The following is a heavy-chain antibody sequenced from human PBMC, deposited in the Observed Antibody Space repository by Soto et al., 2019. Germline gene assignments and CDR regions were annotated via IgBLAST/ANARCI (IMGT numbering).Heavy chain of an antibody. D-gene: IGHD2-8*02. CDR2: INHSGST. Sequence: QVQLQQWGAGLLKPSETLSLTCAVYGGSFSGYYWTWIRQPPGTGLEWIGEINHSGSTNYNPSLKSRVTTSVDTSKTHFTLKLTSVTAAETAVYYCARDKITGLFDYWGRGTLVTVSS. V-gene: IGHV4-34*01. J-gene: IGHJ4*02. CDR3: ARDKITGLFDY. CDR1: GGSFSGYY.